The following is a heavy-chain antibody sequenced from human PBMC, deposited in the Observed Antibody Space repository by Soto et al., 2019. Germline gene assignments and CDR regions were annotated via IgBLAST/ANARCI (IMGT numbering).Heavy chain of an antibody. V-gene: IGHV3-7*03. J-gene: IGHJ4*02. CDR3: AGGYITWDSDY. CDR2: IRQEGITK. CDR1: GFTFSRYW. D-gene: IGHD5-12*01. Sequence: GGSLRLSCAASGFTFSRYWMSWVRQAPGKGLEWVANIRQEGITKYYVDSVKGRFTISRDNARNSLYLQMNSLTAEDTAVYYCAGGYITWDSDYWGQGTLVTGS.